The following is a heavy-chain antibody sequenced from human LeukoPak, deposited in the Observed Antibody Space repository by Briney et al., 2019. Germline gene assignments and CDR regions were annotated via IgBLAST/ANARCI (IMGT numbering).Heavy chain of an antibody. CDR1: GFTFSSYA. D-gene: IGHD3-22*01. V-gene: IGHV3-23*01. Sequence: GGSQRLSCAASGFTFSSYAMSWVRQAPGKGLEWVSTISGSGASTYYADSVKGRFTISRDNSKNTLYLQMNSLRAEDTAVYYCAKQPGSVVDSSGSLSRHWGQGTLVTVSS. J-gene: IGHJ4*02. CDR2: ISGSGAST. CDR3: AKQPGSVVDSSGSLSRH.